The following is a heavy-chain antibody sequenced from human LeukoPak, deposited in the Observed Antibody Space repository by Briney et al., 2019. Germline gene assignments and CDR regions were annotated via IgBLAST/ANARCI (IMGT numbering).Heavy chain of an antibody. CDR3: ARGYYYDSSDHVGDY. J-gene: IGHJ4*02. D-gene: IGHD3-22*01. CDR1: GYTFTSYG. V-gene: IGHV1-69*13. CDR2: IIPIFGTA. Sequence: SVKVSCKASGYTFTSYGISWVRQAPGQGLEWMGGIIPIFGTANYAQKFQGRVTITADESTSTAYMELSSLRSEDTAVYYCARGYYYDSSDHVGDYWGQGTLVTVSS.